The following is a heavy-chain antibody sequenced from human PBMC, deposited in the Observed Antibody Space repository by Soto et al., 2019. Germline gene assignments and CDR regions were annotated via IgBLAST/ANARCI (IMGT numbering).Heavy chain of an antibody. Sequence: QVQLVQSGAEVKKPGASVKVSCKASGYTFTSYAMHWVRQAPGQRLEWMGWINAGNGNTGYAQKFQGRVTMTRNTSISTAYMELSSLRSEDTAVYYCARGLWFGELLVTDNWFDPWGQGTLVTVSS. CDR2: INAGNGNT. CDR3: ARGLWFGELLVTDNWFDP. CDR1: GYTFTSYA. V-gene: IGHV1-3*01. J-gene: IGHJ5*02. D-gene: IGHD3-10*01.